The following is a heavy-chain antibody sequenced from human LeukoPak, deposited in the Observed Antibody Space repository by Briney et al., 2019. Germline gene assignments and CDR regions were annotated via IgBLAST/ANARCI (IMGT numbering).Heavy chain of an antibody. J-gene: IGHJ4*02. CDR2: ISSSSSYI. D-gene: IGHD1-14*01. CDR1: GFTFSSYS. CDR3: ARGSGTTTFDY. Sequence: SGGSLRLSCAASGFTFSSYSMNWVRQAPGKGLEWVSSISSSSSYIYYADAVKGRFTISRDNAKNSLYLQMNSLRAEDTAVYYCARGSGTTTFDYWGQGTLVTVSS. V-gene: IGHV3-21*01.